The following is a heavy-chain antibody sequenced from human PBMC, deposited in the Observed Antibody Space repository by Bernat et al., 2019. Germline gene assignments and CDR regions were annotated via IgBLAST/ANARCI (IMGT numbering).Heavy chain of an antibody. Sequence: QVQLQQWGAGLLKPSETLSLTCAVYGGSFSGYYWSWIRQPPGKGLEWIGEINHSGSTNYNPSLKSRVTISVDTSKNQFFLKLSSVTAADTAVYYCARGRSKAYYYYYYMDVWGEGTTVTVSS. V-gene: IGHV4-34*01. CDR3: ARGRSKAYYYYYYMDV. J-gene: IGHJ6*03. CDR1: GGSFSGYY. CDR2: INHSGST.